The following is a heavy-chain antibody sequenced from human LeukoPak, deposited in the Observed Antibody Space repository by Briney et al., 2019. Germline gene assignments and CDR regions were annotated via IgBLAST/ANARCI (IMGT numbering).Heavy chain of an antibody. CDR1: GGSFSGYY. CDR2: INHSGST. D-gene: IGHD3-10*01. Sequence: PSETLSLTCAVYGGSFSGYYWSWVRQPPGKGLEWIGEINHSGSTNHNASLKSRVTISVEKSKNQFSLKMNTVPPADTAVYYCARAGRFYGSGSYLDYWGQGTLVTVSS. J-gene: IGHJ4*02. CDR3: ARAGRFYGSGSYLDY. V-gene: IGHV4-34*01.